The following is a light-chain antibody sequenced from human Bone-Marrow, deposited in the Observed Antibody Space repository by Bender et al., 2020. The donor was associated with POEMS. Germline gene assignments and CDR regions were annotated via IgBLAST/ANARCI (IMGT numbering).Light chain of an antibody. V-gene: IGLV3-1*01. CDR2: QDS. J-gene: IGLJ2*01. Sequence: SYELTQPPSVSVSPGQTANITCSGDKLGDKYACWYQQKAGQSPILVMYQDSERPSGIPERLSGSNSGNTATLTISGTQAMDEGDYYCQAWDRGIVVFGGGTKVTVL. CDR3: QAWDRGIVV. CDR1: KLGDKY.